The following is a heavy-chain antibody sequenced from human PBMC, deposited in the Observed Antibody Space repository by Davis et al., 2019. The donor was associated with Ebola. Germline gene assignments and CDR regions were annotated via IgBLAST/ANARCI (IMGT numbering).Heavy chain of an antibody. J-gene: IGHJ6*02. Sequence: PGGSLRLSCAASGLTFSSYAMTWVRQAPGKGLEWVSTIGGSGDYTYYADSVKVRFTISRDNSKNTLYLQMNSLRAEDTAVYYCARYIPNQGGMDVWGQGTTVTVSS. V-gene: IGHV3-23*01. CDR3: ARYIPNQGGMDV. CDR2: IGGSGDYT. CDR1: GLTFSSYA. D-gene: IGHD2-21*01.